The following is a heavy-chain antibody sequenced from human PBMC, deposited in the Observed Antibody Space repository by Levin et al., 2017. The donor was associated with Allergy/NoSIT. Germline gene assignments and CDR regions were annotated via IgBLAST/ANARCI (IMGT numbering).Heavy chain of an antibody. J-gene: IGHJ4*02. D-gene: IGHD5-18*01. CDR1: GFTFSNAW. CDR2: IKSKTDGGTT. V-gene: IGHV3-15*01. Sequence: GGSLRLSCAASGFTFSNAWMSWVRQAPGKGLEWVGRIKSKTDGGTTDYAAPVKGRFTISRDDSKNTLYLQMNSLKTEDTAVYYCTTFEMIGLVTDFDYWGQGTLVTVSS. CDR3: TTFEMIGLVTDFDY.